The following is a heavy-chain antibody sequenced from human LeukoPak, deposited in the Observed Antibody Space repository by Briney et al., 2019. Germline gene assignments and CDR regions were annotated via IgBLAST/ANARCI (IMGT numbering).Heavy chain of an antibody. CDR1: GGSISSYY. Sequence: SETLSLTCTVSGGSISSYYWSWIRQPAGKGLEWIGRIYTSGSTNYNPSLKSRVTISVDTSKNQFSLKLSSVTAADTAVYYCATGFLGPTAYYYYYYMDVWGKGTTVTVSS. D-gene: IGHD3-3*01. CDR2: IYTSGST. J-gene: IGHJ6*03. V-gene: IGHV4-4*07. CDR3: ATGFLGPTAYYYYYYMDV.